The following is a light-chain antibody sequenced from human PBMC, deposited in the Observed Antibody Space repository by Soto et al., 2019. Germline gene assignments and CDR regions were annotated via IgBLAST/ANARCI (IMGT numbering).Light chain of an antibody. CDR3: AAWDDSLNSVI. CDR1: SSSIGSNT. Sequence: QSVLTQLPSASGTPGQRVIISCSGSSSSIGSNTVNWYRQHPGTAPTVLIYTDDQRPSGVPARFSGSRSGTSASLDISGLQSEDEADYYCAAWDDSLNSVIFGGGTKLTVL. J-gene: IGLJ2*01. CDR2: TDD. V-gene: IGLV1-44*01.